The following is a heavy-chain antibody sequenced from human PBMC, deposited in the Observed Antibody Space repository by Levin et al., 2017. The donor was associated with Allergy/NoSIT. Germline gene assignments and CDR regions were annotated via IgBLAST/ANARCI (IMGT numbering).Heavy chain of an antibody. Sequence: ASETLSLTCAVYGGSFSGYYWSWIRQPPGKGLEWIGEINHSGSTNYNPSLKSRVTISVDTSKNQFSLKLSSVTAADTAVYYCARGLGIAAAGISPLGREGAYFDYWGQGTLVTVSS. CDR1: GGSFSGYY. CDR2: INHSGST. CDR3: ARGLGIAAAGISPLGREGAYFDY. J-gene: IGHJ4*02. V-gene: IGHV4-34*01. D-gene: IGHD6-13*01.